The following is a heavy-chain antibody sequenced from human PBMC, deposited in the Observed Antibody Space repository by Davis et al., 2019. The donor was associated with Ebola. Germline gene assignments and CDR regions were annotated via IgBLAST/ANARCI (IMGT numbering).Heavy chain of an antibody. V-gene: IGHV5-51*01. CDR1: GYIFTNFW. CDR2: IDPDDSNI. Sequence: GESLKISCEGSGYIFTNFWIGWVRQMPGKGLEWMGIIDPDDSNIRYSPSFQGQVTISADKSISTAYLQWSSLKASDTAMYYCARPYYDSSGYPYDAFDIWGQGTMVTVSS. CDR3: ARPYYDSSGYPYDAFDI. D-gene: IGHD3-22*01. J-gene: IGHJ3*02.